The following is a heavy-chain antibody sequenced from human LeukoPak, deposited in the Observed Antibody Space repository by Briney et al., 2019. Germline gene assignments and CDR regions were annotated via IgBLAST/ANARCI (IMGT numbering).Heavy chain of an antibody. CDR2: INAGNGNT. V-gene: IGHV1-3*01. CDR3: ARDVGAVAGTDY. CDR1: GYTFTSYA. J-gene: IGHJ4*02. D-gene: IGHD6-19*01. Sequence: ASVKVSCKASGYTFTSYAMHWVRQAPGQGLEWMGWINAGNGNTKYSQKFQGRVTITRDTSASTAYMELSSLRSEDTAVYYCARDVGAVAGTDYWGQGTLVTVSS.